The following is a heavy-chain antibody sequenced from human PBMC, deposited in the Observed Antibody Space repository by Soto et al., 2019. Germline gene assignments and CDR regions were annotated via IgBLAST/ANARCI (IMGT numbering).Heavy chain of an antibody. CDR3: ARVSGELRTFYFDY. CDR2: ISSIGTTI. D-gene: IGHD3-10*01. J-gene: IGHJ4*02. Sequence: GSLRLSCAASGFPFSDYYMSWIRQAPGKGLEWVSYISSIGTTIYYADSVKGRFTISRDNAKNSLDLQMNSLRAEDTAVYYCARVSGELRTFYFDYWGQGTQVTVSS. V-gene: IGHV3-11*01. CDR1: GFPFSDYY.